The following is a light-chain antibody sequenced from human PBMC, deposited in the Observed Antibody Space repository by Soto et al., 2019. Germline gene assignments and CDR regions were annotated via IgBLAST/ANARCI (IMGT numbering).Light chain of an antibody. CDR3: QQYGSSPPIT. CDR1: QSVSKSY. J-gene: IGKJ5*01. Sequence: EIVLTQSPGTLSLSPGERATLSCRASQSVSKSYSAWYQQKPGQAPRLLIYGASSRATGIPDRFSGSGSGTDFTLTISRLEPEDFAVYYCQQYGSSPPITFGQGTRLEIK. CDR2: GAS. V-gene: IGKV3-20*01.